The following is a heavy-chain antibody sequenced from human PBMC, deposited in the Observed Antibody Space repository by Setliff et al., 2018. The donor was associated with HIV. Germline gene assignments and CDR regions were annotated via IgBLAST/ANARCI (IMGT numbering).Heavy chain of an antibody. CDR2: TSYSGTT. CDR3: ARRRPPPTGSYSKYYMDV. J-gene: IGHJ6*03. CDR1: GGSISSYY. Sequence: PSETLSLTCTVSGGSISSYYWSWIRQPPGKGLEWIGHTSYSGTTNYNPSLKSRVTISVDTSKNQFSLKLNSVTAADAAVYYCARRRPPPTGSYSKYYMDVWGTGTTVTVSS. V-gene: IGHV4-59*08. D-gene: IGHD1-26*01.